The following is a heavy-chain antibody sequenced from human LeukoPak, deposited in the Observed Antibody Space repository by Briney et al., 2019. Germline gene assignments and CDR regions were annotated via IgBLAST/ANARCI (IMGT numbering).Heavy chain of an antibody. CDR3: AKDYYDSSGYYFRSYGY. V-gene: IGHV3-66*01. CDR1: GFTVSDNY. Sequence: GGSLRLSCAASGFTVSDNYMSWVRQAPGKGLEWVSVIYSDGSIYYADSVKGRFTISRDNSKNTVFLQMNSLRGEDTAVYYCAKDYYDSSGYYFRSYGYWGQGTLVTVSS. D-gene: IGHD3-22*01. J-gene: IGHJ4*02. CDR2: IYSDGSI.